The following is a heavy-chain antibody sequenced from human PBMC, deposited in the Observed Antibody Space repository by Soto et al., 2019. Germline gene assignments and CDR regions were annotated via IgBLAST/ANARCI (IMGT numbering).Heavy chain of an antibody. J-gene: IGHJ4*02. CDR1: RFAVTSCA. Sequence: GCSLSLSCAAARFAVTSCAVPCVRQAPGKGLEWVAVISYDGSNKYYADSVKGRFTISRDNSKNTLYLQMNSLRAEDTAVYYCAYSIVVVAATRVDYWGQGT. V-gene: IGHV3-30*03. D-gene: IGHD2-15*01. CDR3: AYSIVVVAATRVDY. CDR2: ISYDGSNK.